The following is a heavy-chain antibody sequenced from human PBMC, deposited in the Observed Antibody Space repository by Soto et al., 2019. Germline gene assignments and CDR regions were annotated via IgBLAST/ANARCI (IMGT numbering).Heavy chain of an antibody. CDR1: GFTFSSYG. D-gene: IGHD6-19*01. J-gene: IGHJ5*02. Sequence: QVQLVESGGGVVQPGRSLRLSCAASGFTFSSYGMHWVRQAPGNGLEWVAVIWYDGSNKYYADSVKGRFTISRDNSKNTLYLQMNSLRAEDTAVYYCARERYSSGWYNWFDPWGQGTLVTVSS. V-gene: IGHV3-33*01. CDR2: IWYDGSNK. CDR3: ARERYSSGWYNWFDP.